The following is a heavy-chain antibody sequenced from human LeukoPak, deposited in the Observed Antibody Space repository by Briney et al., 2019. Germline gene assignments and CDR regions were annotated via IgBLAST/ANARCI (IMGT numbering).Heavy chain of an antibody. D-gene: IGHD2-2*01. CDR1: GYTFTNYA. CDR3: AREQGSTGYFEY. V-gene: IGHV1-46*01. CDR2: INPSDGTR. Sequence: ASVKVSCKPSGYTFTNYAMNWVRQAPGQGLEWMGVINPSDGTRNYAQKFQGRVTMTRDMSTSTVYMDLSSLRSEDTAVYYCAREQGSTGYFEYWGQGTLVTVSS. J-gene: IGHJ4*02.